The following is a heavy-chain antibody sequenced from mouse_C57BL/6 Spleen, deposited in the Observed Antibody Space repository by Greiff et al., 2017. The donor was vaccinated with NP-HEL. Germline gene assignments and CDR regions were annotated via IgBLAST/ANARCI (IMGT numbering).Heavy chain of an antibody. CDR2: INPNYGTT. D-gene: IGHD2-1*01. J-gene: IGHJ3*01. CDR3: ARGEAYGNYGWFAY. CDR1: GYSFTDYN. Sequence: EVQLQQSGPELVKPGASVQISCKASGYSFTDYNMNWVKQSNGKSLEWIGVINPNYGTTSYNQKFKGKATLTVDQSSSTAYMQLNSLTSEDSAVYYCARGEAYGNYGWFAYWGQGTLVTVSA. V-gene: IGHV1-39*01.